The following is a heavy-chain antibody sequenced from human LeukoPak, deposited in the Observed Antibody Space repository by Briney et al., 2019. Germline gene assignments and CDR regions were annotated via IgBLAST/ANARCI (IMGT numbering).Heavy chain of an antibody. D-gene: IGHD6-19*01. V-gene: IGHV3-7*03. CDR2: IKQDGSEK. Sequence: PGGSLRLSCAASGFTFSSYWMSWVRQAPGKGLEWVANIKQDGSEKYYVDSVKGRFTISRDNAKNSLYLQMNSLRADDTAFYYCVRVSTGYYFDSWGQGSLVTVSS. CDR3: VRVSTGYYFDS. J-gene: IGHJ4*02. CDR1: GFTFSSYW.